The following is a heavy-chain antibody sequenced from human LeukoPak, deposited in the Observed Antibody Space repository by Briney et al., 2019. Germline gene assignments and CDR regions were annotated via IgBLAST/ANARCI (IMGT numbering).Heavy chain of an antibody. CDR1: GDSISSYY. D-gene: IGHD6-19*01. CDR3: ARDNSGWWAFVFDP. CDR2: IYTSGST. Sequence: SETLSLTCTVSGDSISSYYWSWIRQPAGKGLEWSGRIYTSGSTNYNPSLKSRVTMSVDTSKNQFSLRLRSVTAADTAVYYCARDNSGWWAFVFDPWGQGTLVTVSS. V-gene: IGHV4-4*07. J-gene: IGHJ5*02.